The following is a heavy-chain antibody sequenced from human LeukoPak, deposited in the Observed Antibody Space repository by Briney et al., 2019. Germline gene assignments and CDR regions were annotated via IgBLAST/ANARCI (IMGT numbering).Heavy chain of an antibody. CDR3: ARQGNGDYPFDF. CDR1: GFTFKSFG. CDR2: ISGSGNNR. D-gene: IGHD4-17*01. J-gene: IGHJ4*02. V-gene: IGHV3-21*01. Sequence: PGGSLRLSCAASGFTFKSFGMNWVRQTPGKGLEWVSAISGSGNNRYYADSLKGRFTVSRDNARDSLYLQMSSLRAEDTAVYYCARQGNGDYPFDFWGQGTLVTVSS.